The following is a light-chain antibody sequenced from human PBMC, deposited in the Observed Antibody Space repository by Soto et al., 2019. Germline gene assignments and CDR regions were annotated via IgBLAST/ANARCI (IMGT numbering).Light chain of an antibody. J-gene: IGLJ3*02. CDR1: SSNIGNDY. V-gene: IGLV1-47*01. CDR2: RNN. CDR3: AAWADSLSVV. Sequence: QSVLTQPPSASGTPGQKVSISCSGSSSNIGNDYVYWYRQLPGTAPKLLIYRNNQRPSEVPDRFSASKSGTSASLAISGLRSEDEADYYCAAWADSLSVVFGGGTKLTVL.